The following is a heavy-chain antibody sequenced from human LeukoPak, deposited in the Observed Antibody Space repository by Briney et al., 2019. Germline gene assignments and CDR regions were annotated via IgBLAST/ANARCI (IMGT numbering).Heavy chain of an antibody. V-gene: IGHV4-39*01. Sequence: KPSETLSLTCTVSGGSISSSSYYWGWIRQPPGKGLEWIGSIYYSGSTYYNPSLKSRVTISVDTSKNQFSLKLSSVTAADTAVYYCARRYCSGGSCYSGWFDPWGQGTLVTVSS. CDR3: ARRYCSGGSCYSGWFDP. D-gene: IGHD2-15*01. CDR1: GGSISSSSYY. CDR2: IYYSGST. J-gene: IGHJ5*02.